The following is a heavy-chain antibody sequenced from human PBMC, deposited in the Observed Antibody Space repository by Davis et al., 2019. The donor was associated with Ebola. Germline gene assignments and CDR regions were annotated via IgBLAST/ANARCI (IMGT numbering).Heavy chain of an antibody. Sequence: PSETLSLTCTVSGGSITSSHYWSWIRQPPGKGLEWIGYIHYSGSTNYNSSLQSRVTISLDTSKRQFSLKLNSVTAADTAVYYCARGGYDYIWGSYRYLDYWGQGTLVTVSS. J-gene: IGHJ4*02. CDR3: ARGGYDYIWGSYRYLDY. V-gene: IGHV4-59*11. CDR1: GGSITSSHY. D-gene: IGHD3-16*02. CDR2: IHYSGST.